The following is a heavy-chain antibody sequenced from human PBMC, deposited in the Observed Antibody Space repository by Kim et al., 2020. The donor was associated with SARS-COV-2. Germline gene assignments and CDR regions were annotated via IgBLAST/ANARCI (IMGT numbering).Heavy chain of an antibody. CDR3: ARGNGYYNGVYYYYGMDV. V-gene: IGHV4-59*09. Sequence: KSRVTISVDTSKNQFSLKLSSVTAADTAVYYCARGNGYYNGVYYYYGMDVWGQGTTVTVSS. J-gene: IGHJ6*02. D-gene: IGHD3-9*01.